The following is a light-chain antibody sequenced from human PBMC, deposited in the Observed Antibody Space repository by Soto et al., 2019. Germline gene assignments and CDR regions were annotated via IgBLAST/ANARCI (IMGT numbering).Light chain of an antibody. CDR3: AAWDDSLRGPV. CDR2: IDD. J-gene: IGLJ2*01. V-gene: IGLV1-44*01. Sequence: QSALTQPPSLSGTPGQRVTISCSGSTSNIAGNTVHWYQHLPETAPKLLIYIDDQRPSGVPDRFSGSKSGTSASLAISGLQSEDEADYYCAAWDDSLRGPVFGGGTQLTVL. CDR1: TSNIAGNT.